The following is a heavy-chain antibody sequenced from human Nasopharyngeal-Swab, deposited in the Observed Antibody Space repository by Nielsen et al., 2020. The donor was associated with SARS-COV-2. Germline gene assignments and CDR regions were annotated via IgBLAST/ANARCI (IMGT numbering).Heavy chain of an antibody. D-gene: IGHD2-15*01. Sequence: GESLKISCKGSGYSFTSYWIGWVRQMPGKGLEWMGIIYPGDSDTRYSPSFQGQVTISADKSISTAYLQWSSLKASDTAMYYCARPDYCSGGSCYLHYWGQGTLVTVSS. V-gene: IGHV5-51*01. CDR2: IYPGDSDT. CDR1: GYSFTSYW. CDR3: ARPDYCSGGSCYLHY. J-gene: IGHJ4*02.